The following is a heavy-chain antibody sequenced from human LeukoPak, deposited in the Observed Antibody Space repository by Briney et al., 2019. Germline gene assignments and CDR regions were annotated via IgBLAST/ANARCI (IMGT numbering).Heavy chain of an antibody. D-gene: IGHD3-10*01. CDR3: ATVYYYGSGTEMYYFDY. CDR1: GYTLTELS. Sequence: ASVKVSCKVSGYTLTELSMHWVRQAPGKGLEWVGGFDPEDGETIYAQKFQGRVTMTEDTSTDTAYMELSSLRSEDTAVYYCATVYYYGSGTEMYYFDYWGQGTLVTVSS. J-gene: IGHJ4*02. V-gene: IGHV1-24*01. CDR2: FDPEDGET.